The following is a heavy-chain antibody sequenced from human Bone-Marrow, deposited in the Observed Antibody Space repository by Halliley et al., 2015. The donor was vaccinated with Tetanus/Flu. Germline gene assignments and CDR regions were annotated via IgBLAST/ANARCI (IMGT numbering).Heavy chain of an antibody. CDR2: VFYSGNT. D-gene: IGHD1-26*01. CDR1: GGSMNTYY. CDR3: AREYSGGHYHPFVL. J-gene: IGHJ4*02. Sequence: LRLSCSVSGGSMNTYYWSWIRQPPGKGLEWIGYVFYSGNTRYRPSTKYNPSLESRVTISVDTSKNQISLNLTSVTAADTAVYFCAREYSGGHYHPFVLWGQGTLVAVPS. V-gene: IGHV4-59*01.